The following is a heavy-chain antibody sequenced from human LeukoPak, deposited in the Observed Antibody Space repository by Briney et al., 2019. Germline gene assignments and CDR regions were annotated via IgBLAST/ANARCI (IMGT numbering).Heavy chain of an antibody. Sequence: SETLSLACTVSGGSISSGTYYWGWIRQPPGKGLEWIGSMYYSGSTYYNSSLKSRVTVSVDMSKNQFSLKLSSVTAADTAVYFCARDSVYYDSWGYYYYMDVWGKGTTVTVSS. J-gene: IGHJ6*03. CDR2: MYYSGST. V-gene: IGHV4-39*07. D-gene: IGHD3-3*01. CDR1: GGSISSGTYY. CDR3: ARDSVYYDSWGYYYYMDV.